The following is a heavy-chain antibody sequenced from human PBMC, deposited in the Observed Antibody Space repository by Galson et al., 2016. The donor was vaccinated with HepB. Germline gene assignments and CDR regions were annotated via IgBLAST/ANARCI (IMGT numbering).Heavy chain of an antibody. J-gene: IGHJ4*02. D-gene: IGHD2-15*01. CDR2: FYPGGST. V-gene: IGHV3-53*01. Sequence: SLRLSCAVSGLIVSNIYMSWVRQAPGKGLEWVSIFYPGGSTYSGDSVKGRFTISRDNSKNTVYLQMNSLRVEDTAMYYCARGGSGPYSWDYWGQGTLVTVSS. CDR3: ARGGSGPYSWDY. CDR1: GLIVSNIY.